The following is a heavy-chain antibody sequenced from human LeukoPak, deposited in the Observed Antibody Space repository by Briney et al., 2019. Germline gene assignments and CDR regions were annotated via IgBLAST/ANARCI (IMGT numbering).Heavy chain of an antibody. Sequence: PGGSLRLSCAASGFTFSTAWMNWVRQAPGKGLECVGRIKTKTNGGKTDYAAPVKGRFTISRDDSKNTLYLQMNSLKAEDTAVYYCTADDLDYYASSGLSYWGQGTLVSVSS. D-gene: IGHD3-22*01. V-gene: IGHV3-15*01. CDR3: TADDLDYYASSGLSY. CDR1: GFTFSTAW. CDR2: IKTKTNGGKT. J-gene: IGHJ4*02.